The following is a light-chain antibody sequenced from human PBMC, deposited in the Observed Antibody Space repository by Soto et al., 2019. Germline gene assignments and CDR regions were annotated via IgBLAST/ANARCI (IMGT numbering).Light chain of an antibody. V-gene: IGKV1-33*01. J-gene: IGKJ3*01. CDR1: QDISNY. CDR2: DAS. Sequence: DLQMTQSPSSLSASVGDRVTITCQASQDISNYLNWYQQKPGKVPKLLIYDASNLETGVPSRFSGSGSGTDFTFTISSLQPEDIATYYCQQYDNLPRFTFGPGTKVDIK. CDR3: QQYDNLPRFT.